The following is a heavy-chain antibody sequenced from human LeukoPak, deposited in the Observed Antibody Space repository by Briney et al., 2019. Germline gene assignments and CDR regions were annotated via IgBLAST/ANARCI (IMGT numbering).Heavy chain of an antibody. D-gene: IGHD1-26*01. CDR2: ISGSGADI. J-gene: IGHJ4*02. Sequence: PGGSLRLSCAASGFTFSSYEMNRVRQAPGKGLEWVSYISGSGADIYSADSVKGRFTISRDNAKNSLYLQMNSLRAEDTAVYYCARVAGSPFDYWGQGTLVTVSS. CDR3: ARVAGSPFDY. CDR1: GFTFSSYE. V-gene: IGHV3-48*03.